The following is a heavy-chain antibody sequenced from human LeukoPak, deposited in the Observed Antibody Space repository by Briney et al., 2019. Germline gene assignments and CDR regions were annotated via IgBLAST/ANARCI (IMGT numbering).Heavy chain of an antibody. CDR2: IYYSGST. J-gene: IGHJ4*02. D-gene: IGHD3-22*01. V-gene: IGHV4-59*01. Sequence: GSLRLSCAASGFTFSSNYMSWVRQPPGKGLEWIGYIYYSGSTNYNPSLKSRVTISVDTSKNQFSLKLSSVTAADTAVYYCARATVERVVVITTLDYWGQGTLVTVSS. CDR1: GFTFSSNY. CDR3: ARATVERVVVITTLDY.